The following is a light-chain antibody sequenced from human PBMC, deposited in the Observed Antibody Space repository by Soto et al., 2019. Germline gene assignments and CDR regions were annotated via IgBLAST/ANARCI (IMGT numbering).Light chain of an antibody. CDR2: DAS. V-gene: IGKV1-5*01. CDR3: QQYNILST. Sequence: DIQMTQSPSTLSASVGDRVTITCRASQSIRYWVAWYQHKPGKAPKLLIYDASTLESGVPTRFSGSGSGTEFTLTISSLNPDDFATYYCQQYNILSTFGQGTKVDTK. J-gene: IGKJ1*01. CDR1: QSIRYW.